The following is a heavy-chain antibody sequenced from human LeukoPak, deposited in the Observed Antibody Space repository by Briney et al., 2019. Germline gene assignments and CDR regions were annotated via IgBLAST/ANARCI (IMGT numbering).Heavy chain of an antibody. D-gene: IGHD4-17*01. V-gene: IGHV3-48*01. CDR2: ISRDGTAT. CDR1: GFTFSNYG. J-gene: IGHJ4*02. CDR3: ATDPDGDYDFDF. Sequence: GGSLRLSCAASGFTFSNYGLNWVRQAPGKGLECLSFISRDGTATHYADCVKGRFTISRDNAKNSLYLQMNSLRAEDTAVYYCATDPDGDYDFDFWGQGTLVTVSS.